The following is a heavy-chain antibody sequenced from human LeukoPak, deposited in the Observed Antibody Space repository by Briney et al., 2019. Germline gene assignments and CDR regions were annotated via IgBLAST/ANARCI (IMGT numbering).Heavy chain of an antibody. J-gene: IGHJ4*02. V-gene: IGHV3-15*01. D-gene: IGHD1-26*01. CDR2: LKSKADGGTI. CDR3: TTDEGSGYSGSYYLDY. CDR1: GFTFSNAW. Sequence: KPGGSLRLSCAASGFTFSNAWMSWVRQAPGKGLEWVGRLKSKADGGTIDYAAPVNGRFTISRDDSKNTLYLQMNSLKTEDTAVYYCTTDEGSGYSGSYYLDYWGQGTLVTVSS.